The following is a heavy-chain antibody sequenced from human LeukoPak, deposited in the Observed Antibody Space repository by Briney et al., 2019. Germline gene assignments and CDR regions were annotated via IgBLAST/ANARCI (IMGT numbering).Heavy chain of an antibody. CDR3: AREAPSSWIPLDY. V-gene: IGHV3-21*01. CDR1: GFTFSSYS. Sequence: PGGSLRLSCAASGFTFSSYSMNWVRQAPGKGLEWVSSISGSSSYIYYGDSVKGRCTISRDNAKKSLYLQMNSLRAEDTAVYYCAREAPSSWIPLDYWGQGTLVTVSS. J-gene: IGHJ4*02. D-gene: IGHD1-1*01. CDR2: ISGSSSYI.